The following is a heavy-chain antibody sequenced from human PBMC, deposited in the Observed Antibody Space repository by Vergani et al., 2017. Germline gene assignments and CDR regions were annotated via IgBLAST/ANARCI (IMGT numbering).Heavy chain of an antibody. D-gene: IGHD3-9*01. CDR3: ARIPYDIPYDCMDV. Sequence: QVQLVESGGGVVQPGRSLRLSCAASGFTFSSYAMHWVRQAPGKGLEWVAVISYDGSNKYYADSVKGRFSISRDNSKNTLYLQMNSLRAEDTAVYYCARIPYDIPYDCMDVWGQGTTVTVSS. V-gene: IGHV3-30-3*01. CDR2: ISYDGSNK. CDR1: GFTFSSYA. J-gene: IGHJ6*02.